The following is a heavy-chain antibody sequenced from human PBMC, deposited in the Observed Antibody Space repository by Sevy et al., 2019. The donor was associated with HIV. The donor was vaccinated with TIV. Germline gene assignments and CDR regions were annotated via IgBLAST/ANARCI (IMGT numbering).Heavy chain of an antibody. J-gene: IGHJ3*02. V-gene: IGHV1-69*06. Sequence: ASVKVSCKASGGTFSSYAISWVRQAPGQGLEWMGGIIPIFGTANYAQKFQGRVTITGDKSTSTAYMELSSLRSEDTAVYYCARDVQGWRVTNLGAFDIWGHGTMVTVSS. CDR3: ARDVQGWRVTNLGAFDI. CDR1: GGTFSSYA. CDR2: IIPIFGTA. D-gene: IGHD1-26*01.